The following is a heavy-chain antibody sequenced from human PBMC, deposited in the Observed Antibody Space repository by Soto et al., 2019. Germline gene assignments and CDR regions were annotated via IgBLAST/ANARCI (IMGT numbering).Heavy chain of an antibody. CDR2: VSGNGGRT. Sequence: PGGSLRLSCAASGFTFTSHAMNWVRQAPGKGLEWVSTVSGNGGRTYYVDSVKGRFTISRDNSNNALYLQMNSLRAEDTAVYFCTKEARDLLTSIDYWGQGTLVTVSS. D-gene: IGHD1-26*01. CDR1: GFTFTSHA. J-gene: IGHJ4*02. CDR3: TKEARDLLTSIDY. V-gene: IGHV3-23*01.